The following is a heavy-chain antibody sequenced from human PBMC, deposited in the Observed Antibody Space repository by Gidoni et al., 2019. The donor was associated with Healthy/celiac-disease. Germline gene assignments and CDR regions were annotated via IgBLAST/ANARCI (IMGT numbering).Heavy chain of an antibody. J-gene: IGHJ6*02. D-gene: IGHD2-2*01. V-gene: IGHV3-48*04. CDR2: ISSSSSTI. Sequence: EVQLVQSGGGLVQPGGSLCLSFAAHGFPFISSSMNWVRQAPGKGLEWVSYISSSSSTIYYADSVKGRFTISRDNAKNSLYLQMNSLRAEDTAVYYCARDSSYGSFYYGMDVWGQGTTVTVSS. CDR1: GFPFISSS. CDR3: ARDSSYGSFYYGMDV.